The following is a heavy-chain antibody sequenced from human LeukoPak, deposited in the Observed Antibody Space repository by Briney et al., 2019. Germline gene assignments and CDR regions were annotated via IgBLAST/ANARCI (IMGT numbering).Heavy chain of an antibody. CDR3: ARELYSSSWHYYYYGMDV. CDR1: GFTFSSYS. V-gene: IGHV3-21*01. Sequence: GGSLRLSCAASGFTFSSYSMNWVRQAPGKGLEWVSSISSSSYIYYADSVKGRFTISRDNAKNSLYLQMNSLRAEDTAVYYCARELYSSSWHYYYYGMDVWGQGTTVTVSS. CDR2: ISSSSYI. J-gene: IGHJ6*02. D-gene: IGHD6-13*01.